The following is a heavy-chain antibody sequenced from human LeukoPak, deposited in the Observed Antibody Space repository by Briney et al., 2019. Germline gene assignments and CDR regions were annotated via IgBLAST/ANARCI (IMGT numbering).Heavy chain of an antibody. V-gene: IGHV1-2*02. Sequence: ASVKVSCKASGYTFTNYGISWVRQAPGQGLEWMGWINPNSGGTNYAQKFQGRVTMTRDTSISTAYMELSRLRSDDTAVYYCARGPDYDILTGYDAFDIWGQGTMVTVSS. CDR3: ARGPDYDILTGYDAFDI. CDR2: INPNSGGT. D-gene: IGHD3-9*01. J-gene: IGHJ3*02. CDR1: GYTFTNYG.